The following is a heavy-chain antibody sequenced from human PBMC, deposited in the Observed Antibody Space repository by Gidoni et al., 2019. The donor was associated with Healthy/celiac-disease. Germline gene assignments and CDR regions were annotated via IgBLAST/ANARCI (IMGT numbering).Heavy chain of an antibody. CDR1: GFTFSSYS. Sequence: EVQLVESGGGLVKPGGSLRLSCAASGFTFSSYSMNWVRQAPGKGLEWVSSISSSSSYIYYADSVKGRFTISRDNAKNSLYLQMNSLRAEDTAVYYCARWKGVDILGGWVGMDVWGQGTTVTVSS. D-gene: IGHD3-9*01. V-gene: IGHV3-21*01. J-gene: IGHJ6*02. CDR3: ARWKGVDILGGWVGMDV. CDR2: ISSSSSYI.